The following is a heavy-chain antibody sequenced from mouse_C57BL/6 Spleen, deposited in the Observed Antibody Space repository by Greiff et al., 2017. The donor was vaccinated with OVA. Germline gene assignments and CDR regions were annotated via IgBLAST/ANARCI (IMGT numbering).Heavy chain of an antibody. V-gene: IGHV14-4*01. Sequence: VQLQQSGAELVRPGASVKLSCTASGFNIKDDYMHWVKQRPEQGLEWIGWIDPENGDTEYASKFQGKATITADTSSNTAYLQLSSLTSEDTAVYYCTTLLGNYYAMDYWGQGTSVTVSS. CDR2: IDPENGDT. J-gene: IGHJ4*01. CDR3: TTLLGNYYAMDY. CDR1: GFNIKDDY. D-gene: IGHD2-10*01.